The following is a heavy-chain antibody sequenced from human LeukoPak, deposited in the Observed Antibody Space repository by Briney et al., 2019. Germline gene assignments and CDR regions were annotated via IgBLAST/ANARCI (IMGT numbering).Heavy chain of an antibody. V-gene: IGHV3-21*06. CDR3: ASSGDYGDYYYYYYMDV. D-gene: IGHD4-17*01. Sequence: GGSVRLSCAASGFTFTSYNMNWVRQAPGKGLEWVSSISSSSSYIYYADSVKGRFTISRDNAKNSLYLQMDSLRVEDTAVYYCASSGDYGDYYYYYYMDVWGKGTTVTVSS. J-gene: IGHJ6*03. CDR1: GFTFTSYN. CDR2: ISSSSSYI.